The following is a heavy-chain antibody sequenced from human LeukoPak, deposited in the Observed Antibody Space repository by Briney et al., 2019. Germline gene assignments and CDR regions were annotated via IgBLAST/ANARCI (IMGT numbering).Heavy chain of an antibody. V-gene: IGHV5-10-1*01. CDR2: IGPSDSYT. J-gene: IGHJ3*02. D-gene: IGHD6-13*01. CDR3: ASGYSSSLGAFDI. CDR1: GYSFTSYW. Sequence: GESLKISCKGSGYSFTSYWITWVRQMSVKGLEWMGRIGPSDSYTNYSPSFQGHVTISADKSISTAYLQWSSLKASDTAMYYCASGYSSSLGAFDIWGQGTMVTVSS.